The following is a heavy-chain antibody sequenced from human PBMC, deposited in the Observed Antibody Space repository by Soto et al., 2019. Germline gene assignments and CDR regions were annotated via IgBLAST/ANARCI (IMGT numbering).Heavy chain of an antibody. V-gene: IGHV3-23*01. CDR1: GLTFSTYA. Sequence: GGSLRLSCAASGLTFSTYAMSWVRQAPGKGLEWVSGISGSGGSTYYADSVKGRFAISRDNSKNTLYLQMNSLRAEDTAVYYCASGGTRYCSSTSCYDHYWGQGTLVTVSS. J-gene: IGHJ4*02. CDR3: ASGGTRYCSSTSCYDHY. CDR2: ISGSGGST. D-gene: IGHD2-2*01.